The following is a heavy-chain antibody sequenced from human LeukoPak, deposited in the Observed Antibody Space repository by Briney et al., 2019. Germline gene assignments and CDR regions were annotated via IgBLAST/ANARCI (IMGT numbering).Heavy chain of an antibody. Sequence: SETLSLTCTVSGASISSDDYYWGWIRQPPGKGLEWIGNIHYSGSTYYNPSLETRVIMSADTSNNQVSLRLSSVTAADTAVYFCARSYCTGSTCPRRWFHPWGQGTLVTVSS. V-gene: IGHV4-39*01. CDR1: GASISSDDYY. CDR3: ARSYCTGSTCPRRWFHP. J-gene: IGHJ5*02. D-gene: IGHD2-15*01. CDR2: IHYSGST.